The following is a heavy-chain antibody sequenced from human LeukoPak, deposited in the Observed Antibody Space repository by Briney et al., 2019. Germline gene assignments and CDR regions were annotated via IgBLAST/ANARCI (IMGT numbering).Heavy chain of an antibody. V-gene: IGHV3-23*01. CDR2: ISGSGGST. CDR3: ARWLQFSYYYGMDV. J-gene: IGHJ6*02. Sequence: GGSLRLSCAASGFTFSSYAMSWVRQAPGKGLEWVSAISGSGGSTYYADSVKGRFTISRDNSKNTLYLQMNSLRAEDTAVYYCARWLQFSYYYGMDVWGQGTTVTVSS. D-gene: IGHD5-24*01. CDR1: GFTFSSYA.